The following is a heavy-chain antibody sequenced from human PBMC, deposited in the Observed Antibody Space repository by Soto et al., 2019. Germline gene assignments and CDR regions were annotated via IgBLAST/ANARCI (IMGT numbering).Heavy chain of an antibody. D-gene: IGHD2-2*01. J-gene: IGHJ6*02. CDR2: IIPISGTA. CDR1: GGTFSSYA. V-gene: IGHV1-69*01. Sequence: QVKLVQSGAEVKKPGSSVKVSCKASGGTFSSYAISWVRQAPGQGLEWMGGIIPISGTANYAQKFQGRVTITADESTSTAHMELSSLRSEDTAVYYCARSQGSSTSLEIYYYYYYGMDVWGQGTTVTVSS. CDR3: ARSQGSSTSLEIYYYYYYGMDV.